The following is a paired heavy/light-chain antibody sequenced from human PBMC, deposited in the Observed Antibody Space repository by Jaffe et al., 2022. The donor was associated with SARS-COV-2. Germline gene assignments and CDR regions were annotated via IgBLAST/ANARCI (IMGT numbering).Heavy chain of an antibody. Sequence: QVQLVESGGGVVQPGRSLRLSCATSGFRFSTYGMHWVRQAPGKGLEWVAVIWYDGSREYYADSVKGRFTISRDNSKNTLYLQMNSLRAEDTAVYYCAKDQDVLVVVAATPYGMDVWGQGTTVTVSS. V-gene: IGHV3-33*06. D-gene: IGHD2-15*01. J-gene: IGHJ6*02. CDR2: IWYDGSRE. CDR1: GFRFSTYG. CDR3: AKDQDVLVVVAATPYGMDV.
Light chain of an antibody. V-gene: IGKV1-9*01. CDR2: AAS. J-gene: IGKJ1*01. Sequence: DIQLTQSPSFLSASVGDRVTITCRASLGISSYLAWYQEKPGKAPKLLIYAASTLQSGVPSRFSGSGSGTEFTLTISSLQPEDFATYYCQQVNSYPRTFGQGTKVEIK. CDR1: LGISSY. CDR3: QQVNSYPRT.